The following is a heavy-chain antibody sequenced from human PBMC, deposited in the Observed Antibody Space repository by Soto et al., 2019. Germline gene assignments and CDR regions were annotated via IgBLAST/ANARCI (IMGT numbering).Heavy chain of an antibody. CDR3: ARARGGEY. Sequence: GSLRLSCVGSGFTFSNHWMNWVRQAPGQGLEWVANIKADGSEKYYVDSVKGRFTISRDNAKNSLYLQMNSLRAEDTAVYYCARARGGEYWGKGNKVIVSA. D-gene: IGHD3-16*01. CDR1: GFTFSNHW. J-gene: IGHJ4*02. V-gene: IGHV3-7*03. CDR2: IKADGSEK.